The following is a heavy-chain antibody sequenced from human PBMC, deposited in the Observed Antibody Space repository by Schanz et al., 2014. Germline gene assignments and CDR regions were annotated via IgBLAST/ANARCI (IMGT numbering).Heavy chain of an antibody. J-gene: IGHJ4*03. CDR2: IFPVLAIA. CDR3: AKDQGSYGSGSYSYFDS. CDR1: GGTFSSYT. V-gene: IGHV1-69*08. Sequence: QVQLVQSGAEVKKPGSSVKVSCTASGGTFSSYTISWIRQAPGQGLEWMGRIFPVLAIADYAQKFQGRVSITADTSTNTAYMELSSLTSEDTAVYYCAKDQGSYGSGSYSYFDSWGPGTLVTV. D-gene: IGHD3-10*01.